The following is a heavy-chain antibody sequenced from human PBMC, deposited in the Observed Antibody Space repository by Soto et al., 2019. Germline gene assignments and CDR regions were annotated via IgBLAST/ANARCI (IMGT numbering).Heavy chain of an antibody. CDR3: ARKYGVSSTLYYYYGMDV. J-gene: IGHJ6*02. CDR2: ISAYNGNT. CDR1: GYTFTSYG. D-gene: IGHD6-6*01. V-gene: IGHV1-18*01. Sequence: ASVKVSCKASGYTFTSYGISWVRQAPGQGLEWMGWISAYNGNTNYAQKLQGRVTMTTDTSTSTAYMELRSLRSDDTAVYYCARKYGVSSTLYYYYGMDVWGQGTTVTVCS.